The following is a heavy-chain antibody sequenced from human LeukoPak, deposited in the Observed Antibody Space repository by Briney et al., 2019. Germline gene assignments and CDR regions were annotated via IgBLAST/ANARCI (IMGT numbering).Heavy chain of an antibody. J-gene: IGHJ4*02. V-gene: IGHV3-7*03. CDR1: GFTFGKYW. CDR2: IKFDGSEK. Sequence: GGSLRLSCVASGFTFGKYWMSWVRQAPGKGLEWVANIKFDGSEKNYVDSVKGRFTISRDNTKNSLYLQMNSLRAEDTAVFYCARDQYDTWSRRGNFDSWGQGTLVIVSS. CDR3: ARDQYDTWSRRGNFDS. D-gene: IGHD3-3*01.